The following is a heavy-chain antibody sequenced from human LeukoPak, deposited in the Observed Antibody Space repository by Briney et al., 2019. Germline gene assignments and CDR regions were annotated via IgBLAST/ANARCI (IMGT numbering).Heavy chain of an antibody. CDR3: ARHENEIFDY. CDR2: IYYSGST. V-gene: IGHV4-59*08. CDR1: GGSISSYY. D-gene: IGHD1-1*01. Sequence: SQTLSLTCTVSGGSISSYYWSWIRQPPGKGLEWIGYIYYSGSTNYNPSLKSRVTISVDTSKNQFSLKLSSVTAADTAVYYCARHENEIFDYWGQGTLVTVSS. J-gene: IGHJ4*02.